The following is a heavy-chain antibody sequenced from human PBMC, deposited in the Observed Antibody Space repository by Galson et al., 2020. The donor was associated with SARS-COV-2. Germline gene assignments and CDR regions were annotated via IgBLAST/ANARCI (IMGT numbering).Heavy chain of an antibody. D-gene: IGHD2-21*02. Sequence: SETLSLTCAVSGGSISSSDWWGWVRQPPGKGLEWIGEIFHSGYTNYNPSLKSRVTMSLDTSKNQFSLKLSSVTAEDTALYYCSRIIVTAYYFSYMDVWGKGTTVTVSS. CDR3: SRIIVTAYYFSYMDV. J-gene: IGHJ6*03. CDR2: IFHSGYT. CDR1: GGSISSSDW. V-gene: IGHV4-4*02.